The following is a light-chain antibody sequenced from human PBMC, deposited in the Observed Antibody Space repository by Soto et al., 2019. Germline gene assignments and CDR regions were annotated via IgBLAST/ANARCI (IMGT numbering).Light chain of an antibody. V-gene: IGKV3-20*01. CDR2: AAS. CDR1: QSVGRNY. CDR3: QQYGTSPWA. J-gene: IGKJ1*01. Sequence: EIVLTQFPGTLSLSPGERATLSCRASQSVGRNYVAWYQQKPGQAPRVILYAASNRASGIPDRFSRSGSGSDFTLTISRLEPEDFAVYYCQQYGTSPWAFGQGTKVEIK.